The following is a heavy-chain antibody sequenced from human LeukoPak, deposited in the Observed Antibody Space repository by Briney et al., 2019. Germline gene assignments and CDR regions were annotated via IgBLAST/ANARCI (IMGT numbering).Heavy chain of an antibody. CDR2: INSDGSST. CDR1: GFTFSSYW. V-gene: IGHV3-74*01. CDR3: ARAWIQLWPPDY. J-gene: IGHJ4*02. D-gene: IGHD5-18*01. Sequence: GGSLRLSCAASGFTFSSYWMHWVRQAPGKGLVWDSRINSDGSSTSYADSVKGRFTISRDNAKNTLYLQMNSLRAEDTAVYYCARAWIQLWPPDYWGQGTLVTVSS.